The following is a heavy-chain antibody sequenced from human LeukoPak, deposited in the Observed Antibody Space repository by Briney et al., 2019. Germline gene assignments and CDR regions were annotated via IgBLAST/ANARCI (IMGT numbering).Heavy chain of an antibody. D-gene: IGHD3-9*01. CDR2: IYPGDSDP. CDR1: GYTFTTYW. J-gene: IGHJ4*02. CDR3: ARSLFDYDILTGHDY. Sequence: GESLQISCEGSGYTFTTYWIGWVRQMPGKGLEWMGIIYPGDSDPRYSPSFQGQVTISADTSISTAYLQGSSLKASDSAMYYCARSLFDYDILTGHDYWGQGTLVTVSS. V-gene: IGHV5-51*01.